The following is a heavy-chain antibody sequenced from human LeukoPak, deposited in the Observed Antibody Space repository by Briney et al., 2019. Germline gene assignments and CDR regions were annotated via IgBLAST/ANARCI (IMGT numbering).Heavy chain of an antibody. CDR2: ISGRSTYI. D-gene: IGHD3-22*01. J-gene: IGHJ4*02. CDR1: GFTFSSYE. CDR3: ARGLGTTVTNEYYYDSSGYYDGGLDY. Sequence: GGSLRLSCAASGFTFSSYEMNWVRQAPGKGLEWVSSISGRSTYIFYADSVKGRFTISRDNAKNSLSLQTNSLRAEDTAVYYCARGLGTTVTNEYYYDSSGYYDGGLDYWGQGTLVTVSS. V-gene: IGHV3-21*01.